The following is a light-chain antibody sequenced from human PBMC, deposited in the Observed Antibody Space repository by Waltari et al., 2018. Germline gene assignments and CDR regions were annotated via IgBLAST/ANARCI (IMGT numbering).Light chain of an antibody. J-gene: IGKJ1*01. CDR2: DAS. CDR1: QSIGPY. CDR3: QQNSNVPPT. Sequence: DIEMTQSPSSLSASVGDRVIITCRASQSIGPYINWYQQKPGTAPKLLIYDASILQTGVPSKFSVSGSGTVFTLTISSLQPEDCATYYCQQNSNVPPTFGLGTKVEIK. V-gene: IGKV1-39*01.